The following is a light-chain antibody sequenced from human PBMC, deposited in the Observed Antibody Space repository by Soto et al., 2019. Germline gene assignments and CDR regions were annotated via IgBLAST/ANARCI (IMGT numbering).Light chain of an antibody. V-gene: IGKV1-5*03. CDR2: KAS. CDR1: QSISSW. CDR3: QQYNSYST. J-gene: IGKJ1*01. Sequence: DIQRTQSTSTRSASLGDRVTITGRASQSISSWLAWYQQKPGKAPKLLIYKASSLESGVPSRFSGSGSGTEFTLTISSPQPDDFATYYCQQYNSYSTFGQGTKVDI.